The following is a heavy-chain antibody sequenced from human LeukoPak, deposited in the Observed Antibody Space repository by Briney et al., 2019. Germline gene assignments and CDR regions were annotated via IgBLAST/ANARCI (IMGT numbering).Heavy chain of an antibody. CDR2: IYPGDSDT. D-gene: IGHD3-22*01. V-gene: IGHV5-51*01. Sequence: GESLKISCKGSGYSFTSYWIGWVRQMPGKGLEWMGIIYPGDSDTRYSPSFQGRVTISADKSISTAYLQWSSLKASDTAMYYCARGGWYYYDSSGLIGFDYWGQGTLVTVSS. J-gene: IGHJ4*02. CDR1: GYSFTSYW. CDR3: ARGGWYYYDSSGLIGFDY.